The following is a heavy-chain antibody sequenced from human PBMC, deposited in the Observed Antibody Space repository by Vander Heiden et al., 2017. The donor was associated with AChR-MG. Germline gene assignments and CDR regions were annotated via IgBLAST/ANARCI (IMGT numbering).Heavy chain of an antibody. D-gene: IGHD3-3*01. CDR3: ADPFHDGFDI. CDR1: GFTFSSHW. CDR2: INPDGSTT. V-gene: IGHV3-74*01. Sequence: EVQVVESGGGLVQPGGSLRLSCAASGFTFSSHWMHWVRQAPGKGLVWVSHINPDGSTTTYADSVKGRFTISRDNAKNTLYLQMNSLRAEDTAVYYCADPFHDGFDIWGQGTMVTVSS. J-gene: IGHJ3*02.